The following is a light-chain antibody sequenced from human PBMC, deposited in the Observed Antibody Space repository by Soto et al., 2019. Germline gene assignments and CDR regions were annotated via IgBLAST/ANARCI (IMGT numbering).Light chain of an antibody. J-gene: IGLJ2*01. CDR3: QTWGTGTVV. Sequence: QLVLTQSPSASASLGASVKLTCTLSSGHSSYAIAWHQQQPEKGPRYLMKVTSDGSHSKGDGIPDRFSGSSSGAERYLTISSLQSEDEADYYCQTWGTGTVVFGGGTKLTVL. CDR1: SGHSSYA. V-gene: IGLV4-69*01. CDR2: VTSDGSH.